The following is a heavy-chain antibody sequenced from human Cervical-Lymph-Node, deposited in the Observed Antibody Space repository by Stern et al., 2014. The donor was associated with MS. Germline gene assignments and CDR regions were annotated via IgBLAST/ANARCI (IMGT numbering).Heavy chain of an antibody. V-gene: IGHV3-48*01. CDR3: ARGWDRGLDY. D-gene: IGHD1-26*01. Sequence: EMQLVESGGGLVQPGGSLRLSCAASGFTFSTYSMNWVRQAPGTGLVWISYISTDASTIYYADSVKGRFTISRDNAKNSLFLQMNSLRAEDTAVYYCARGWDRGLDYWGQGTLVTVSS. CDR1: GFTFSTYS. J-gene: IGHJ4*02. CDR2: ISTDASTI.